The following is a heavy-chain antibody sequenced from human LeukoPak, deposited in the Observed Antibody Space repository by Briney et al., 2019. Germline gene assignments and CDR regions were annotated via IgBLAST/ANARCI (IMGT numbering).Heavy chain of an antibody. CDR1: GGSVSSGSYY. Sequence: SETLSLTCTVSGGSVSSGSYYWSWIRQPPGQGLEWIGYIYYSGSTNYNPSLKSRVTISVDTSKNQFSLKLSSVTAADTAVYYCARDNGCSGGSCYRWFDPWGQGTLVTVS. CDR2: IYYSGST. V-gene: IGHV4-61*01. J-gene: IGHJ5*02. CDR3: ARDNGCSGGSCYRWFDP. D-gene: IGHD2-15*01.